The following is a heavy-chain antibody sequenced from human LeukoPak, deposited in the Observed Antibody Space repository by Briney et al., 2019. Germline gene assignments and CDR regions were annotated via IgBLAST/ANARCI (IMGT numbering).Heavy chain of an antibody. CDR2: MNPNRGNT. D-gene: IGHD2-2*01. Sequence: ASVKVSCKASGYTFTSYDINWVRQATGQGLEWMGWMNPNRGNTGYAQKFQGRVTMNRTTSISTAYVELSSLRSEDTAVYYCARGRDIVVVPAKMPYYYYYMDVWGKGTTVTVSS. J-gene: IGHJ6*03. CDR3: ARGRDIVVVPAKMPYYYYYMDV. V-gene: IGHV1-8*01. CDR1: GYTFTSYD.